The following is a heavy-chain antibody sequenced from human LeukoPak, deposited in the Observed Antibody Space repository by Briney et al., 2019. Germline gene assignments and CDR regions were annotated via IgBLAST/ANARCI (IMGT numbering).Heavy chain of an antibody. V-gene: IGHV3-53*01. CDR2: IYAGGTR. CDR1: GFTVNSNY. Sequence: SGGSLRLSCAASGFTVNSNYMSWVRQAPGKGLEWVSAIYAGGTRYYADSVRGRFSISRDNSKNTVYLQMNSLRDEDTAIYYCARGYNWDYDYMDVWGQGTTVIVSS. CDR3: ARGYNWDYDYMDV. D-gene: IGHD1-20*01. J-gene: IGHJ6*03.